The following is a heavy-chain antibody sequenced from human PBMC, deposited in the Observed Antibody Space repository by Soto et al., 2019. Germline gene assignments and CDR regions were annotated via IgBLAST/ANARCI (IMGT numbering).Heavy chain of an antibody. CDR3: ARSSLQWATEPPPDV. J-gene: IGHJ6*02. V-gene: IGHV3-11*01. CDR1: GFTFSYYY. D-gene: IGHD1-26*01. Sequence: PGGSLRLSCAASGFTFSYYYMSWIRQAPGKGLEWVSYISSSGSTIYYADSVKGRFTISRDNAKNSLYLQMNSLRAEDTAVYYCARSSLQWATEPPPDVWGPGTTVTVSS. CDR2: ISSSGSTI.